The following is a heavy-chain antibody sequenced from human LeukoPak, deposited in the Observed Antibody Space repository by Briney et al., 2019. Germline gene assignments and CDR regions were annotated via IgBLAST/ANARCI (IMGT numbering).Heavy chain of an antibody. D-gene: IGHD3-22*01. CDR3: ARTRKDYYDNSGLFDS. Sequence: GGSLRLSCAATGFTFSGYYMSWIRQAPGEGLEWVSYISSSGSTMYYGDSVKGRFTISRDNAKNSLFLQMNSLRAEDTAVYFCARTRKDYYDNSGLFDSWGQGTLVTVSS. J-gene: IGHJ4*02. CDR1: GFTFSGYY. CDR2: ISSSGSTM. V-gene: IGHV3-11*01.